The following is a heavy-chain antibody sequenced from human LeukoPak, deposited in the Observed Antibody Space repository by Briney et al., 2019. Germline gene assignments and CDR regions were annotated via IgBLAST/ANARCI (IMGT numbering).Heavy chain of an antibody. V-gene: IGHV3-48*04. Sequence: GGSLRLSCVASGFTFNTYSVNWFRQAPGKGLEWISYISSSSATIYYADSVKGRFTISRDNAKNSLYLQMNSLRAEDTAVYYCARGRDLFDSWGQGTLVIVSS. J-gene: IGHJ4*02. CDR2: ISSSSATI. CDR1: GFTFNTYS. CDR3: ARGRDLFDS.